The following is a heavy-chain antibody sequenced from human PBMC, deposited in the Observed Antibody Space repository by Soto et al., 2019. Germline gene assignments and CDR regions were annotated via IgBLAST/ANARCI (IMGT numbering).Heavy chain of an antibody. CDR3: ARDNRGTFDY. CDR2: MNQDGSEK. Sequence: GGSLRLSCAASGFSFSSHSFNWVRQAPGKGLEWVASMNQDGSEKYYEDSVKGRFTISRDNAKNSLSLQMNSLRAEDTAVYFCARDNRGTFDYWGQGALVTVSS. D-gene: IGHD7-27*01. J-gene: IGHJ4*02. CDR1: GFSFSSHS. V-gene: IGHV3-7*03.